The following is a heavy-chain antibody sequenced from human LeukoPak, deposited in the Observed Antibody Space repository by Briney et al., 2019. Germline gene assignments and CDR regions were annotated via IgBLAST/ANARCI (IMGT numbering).Heavy chain of an antibody. CDR3: ARVDGSGGMDV. Sequence: ASVKVSCKASGDTFSSYAISRVRQAPGQGLEWMGGIIPIFGTANYAQKFQGRVTITADKSTSTAYMELSSLRSEDTAVYYCARVDGSGGMDVWGKGTTVTVSS. CDR2: IIPIFGTA. D-gene: IGHD3-10*01. CDR1: GDTFSSYA. V-gene: IGHV1-69*06. J-gene: IGHJ6*04.